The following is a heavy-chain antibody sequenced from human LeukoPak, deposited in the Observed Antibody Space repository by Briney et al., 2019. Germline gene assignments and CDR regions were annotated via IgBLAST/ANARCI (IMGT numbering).Heavy chain of an antibody. V-gene: IGHV1-2*02. Sequence: ASVKVSCKASGYTFTGYYIHWVRQAPGQGLEWMGYINPHSGGTNSPQKFQGRVTMTTDTSISAAYMELSSLISDDTAMYYCVREGNELLSKNFDYWGQGTLVTVSS. CDR3: VREGNELLSKNFDY. CDR1: GYTFTGYY. D-gene: IGHD2-21*02. CDR2: INPHSGGT. J-gene: IGHJ4*02.